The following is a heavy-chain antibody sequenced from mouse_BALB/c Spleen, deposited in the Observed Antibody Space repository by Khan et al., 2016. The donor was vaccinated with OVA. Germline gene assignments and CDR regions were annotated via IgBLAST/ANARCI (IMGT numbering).Heavy chain of an antibody. Sequence: VMLVESGPGLVAPSQNLSITCTVSGFSLSDYGVSWIRQPPGKGLEWLGVIWGGGSTYYNSALKSRLSISKDNSKSQVFLKMSSLQSDDTAMYYGAKGVWSYYYTLDYWGQGTSVTVSS. V-gene: IGHV2-6-5*01. CDR3: AKGVWSYYYTLDY. J-gene: IGHJ4*01. CDR1: GFSLSDYG. CDR2: IWGGGST.